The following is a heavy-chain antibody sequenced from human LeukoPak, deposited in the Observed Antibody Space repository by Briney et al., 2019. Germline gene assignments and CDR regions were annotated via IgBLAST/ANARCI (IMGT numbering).Heavy chain of an antibody. D-gene: IGHD1-1*01. CDR2: IYSVVPT. CDR1: GVSISRFY. Sequence: SSETLSLTCTTSGVSISRFYWSWVRRPPGKGLEGIGSIYSVVPTYLNPSLKSRVIISVDTSKNQFSLNLTSVTAADTAMYYCVQTTGWPGFDYWG. V-gene: IGHV4-4*09. CDR3: VQTTGWPGFDY. J-gene: IGHJ4*01.